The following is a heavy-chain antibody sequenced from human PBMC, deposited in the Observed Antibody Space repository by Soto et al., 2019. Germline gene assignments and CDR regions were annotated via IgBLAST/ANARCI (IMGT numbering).Heavy chain of an antibody. CDR2: ISGTGGST. V-gene: IGHV3-23*01. J-gene: IGHJ4*02. CDR1: GFTFTSYA. D-gene: IGHD4-17*01. CDR3: ARGSAYSDYDLEY. Sequence: EVQLLESGGGLVRPGGSLRLSCAASGFTFTSYAMTWVRQAPGKGLEWVSGISGTGGSTYYADSVKGRFTISRDKSKNTLYLHVNSLRAEDTAVYHCARGSAYSDYDLEYWGQGTLVTVSS.